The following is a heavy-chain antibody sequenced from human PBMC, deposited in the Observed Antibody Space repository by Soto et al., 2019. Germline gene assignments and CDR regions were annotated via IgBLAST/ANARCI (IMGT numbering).Heavy chain of an antibody. J-gene: IGHJ4*02. CDR2: ISGSGGST. CDR1: GFTFSSYA. Sequence: PVGSLRLSCAASGFTFSSYAMSWVRQAPGKGLEWVSAISGSGGSTYYADSVKGRFTISRDNSKNTLYLQMNSLRAEDTAVYYCAKDVFHRYYYDYWGQGTLVTVSS. D-gene: IGHD2-8*01. CDR3: AKDVFHRYYYDY. V-gene: IGHV3-23*01.